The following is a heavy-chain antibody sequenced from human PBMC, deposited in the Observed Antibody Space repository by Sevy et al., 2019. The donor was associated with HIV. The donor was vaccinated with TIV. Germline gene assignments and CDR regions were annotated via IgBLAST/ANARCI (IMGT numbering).Heavy chain of an antibody. CDR1: GYTLTKLS. J-gene: IGHJ4*02. V-gene: IGHV1-24*01. CDR3: ATTKDYHENSGCPFDY. Sequence: ASVKVSCKVSGYTLTKLSMHWVRQAPGKGLEWMGSFDPEDGETLYAQKLQGRVIMTEDTSTYTAYMEVNRLRSEDTAVYYCATTKDYHENSGCPFDYWGQGTLVTVSS. D-gene: IGHD3-22*01. CDR2: FDPEDGET.